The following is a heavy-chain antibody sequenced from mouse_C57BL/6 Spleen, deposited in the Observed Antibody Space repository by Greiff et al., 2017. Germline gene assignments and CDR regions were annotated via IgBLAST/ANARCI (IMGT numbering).Heavy chain of an antibody. CDR3: ASGWLRRDWYFDV. J-gene: IGHJ1*03. D-gene: IGHD2-2*01. V-gene: IGHV7-3*01. CDR2: IRNKANGYTT. Sequence: EVQLVESGGGLVQPGGSLSLSCAASGFTFTDYYMSWVRQPPGKALEWLGFIRNKANGYTTEYSASVKGRFTISRDNSQSILYLQMNALRAEDSATYYCASGWLRRDWYFDVWGTGTTVTVSS. CDR1: GFTFTDYY.